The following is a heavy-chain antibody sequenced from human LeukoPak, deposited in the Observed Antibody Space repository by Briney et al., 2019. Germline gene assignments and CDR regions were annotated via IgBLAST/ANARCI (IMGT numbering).Heavy chain of an antibody. V-gene: IGHV3-21*01. CDR2: ISSSSSYI. CDR3: ARDRGGYQLPNFDY. J-gene: IGHJ4*02. D-gene: IGHD2-2*01. CDR1: GFTFDDYA. Sequence: PGGSLRLSCAASGFTFDDYAMNWVRQAPGKGLEWVSSISSSSSYIYYADSVKGRFTISRDNAKNSLYLQMNSLRAEDTAVYYCARDRGGYQLPNFDYWGQGTMVTVSS.